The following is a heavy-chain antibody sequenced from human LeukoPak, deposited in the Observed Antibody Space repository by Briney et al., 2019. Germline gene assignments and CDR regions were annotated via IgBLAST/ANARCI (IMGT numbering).Heavy chain of an antibody. D-gene: IGHD2-15*01. Sequence: GGSLRLSCAASGFTFRTNGMHWVRQAPGKGLEWVSVISYDEKTQYYADSVKGRFTISRDNSKNTLHLQMNSLRAEDTAVYYCAKEYCGGGRCNDDFFDYWGQGTLVTVSS. CDR2: ISYDEKTQ. V-gene: IGHV3-30*18. CDR3: AKEYCGGGRCNDDFFDY. J-gene: IGHJ4*02. CDR1: GFTFRTNG.